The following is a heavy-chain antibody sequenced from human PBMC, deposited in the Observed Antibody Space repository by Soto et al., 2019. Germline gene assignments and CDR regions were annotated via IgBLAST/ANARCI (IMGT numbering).Heavy chain of an antibody. Sequence: PGGSLRLSCAASGFSFSSHSMKWVRQAPGKGLEWVSYISSSGSTIYYADSVKGRFTISRDNAKNSLYLQMNNLRDDDTAVYYCARGRGYCGGTNCYLDYWGQGALVTVSS. J-gene: IGHJ4*02. CDR1: GFSFSSHS. D-gene: IGHD2-21*01. CDR2: ISSSGSTI. V-gene: IGHV3-48*02. CDR3: ARGRGYCGGTNCYLDY.